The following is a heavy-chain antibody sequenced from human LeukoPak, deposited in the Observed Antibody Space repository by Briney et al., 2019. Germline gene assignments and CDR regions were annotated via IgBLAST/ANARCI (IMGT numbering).Heavy chain of an antibody. V-gene: IGHV1-18*01. CDR1: VYTFTSYG. CDR3: ARDRGSSSWFYYYYYMDV. CDR2: ISAYNGNT. Sequence: ASVKVSCKASVYTFTSYGISWVRQAPGQGLEWMRWISAYNGNTNYAQKLQGRVTMTTDTSTSTAYMELRSLRSDDTAVYYCARDRGSSSWFYYYYYMDVWGKGTTVTVSS. D-gene: IGHD6-13*01. J-gene: IGHJ6*03.